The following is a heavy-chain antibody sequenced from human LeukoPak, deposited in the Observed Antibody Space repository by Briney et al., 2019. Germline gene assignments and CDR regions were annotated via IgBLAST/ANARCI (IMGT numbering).Heavy chain of an antibody. Sequence: GESLKISCQGSGYTFTTYWIGWVRQLPGKGLEWMGIVYPGDSDSRYSPSFQGQVTFSADKSISTAYLQWSSLKASDTAMYYCARQGTGDSFDIWGQGTMVTVSS. CDR3: ARQGTGDSFDI. CDR2: VYPGDSDS. D-gene: IGHD1-1*01. V-gene: IGHV5-51*01. CDR1: GYTFTTYW. J-gene: IGHJ3*02.